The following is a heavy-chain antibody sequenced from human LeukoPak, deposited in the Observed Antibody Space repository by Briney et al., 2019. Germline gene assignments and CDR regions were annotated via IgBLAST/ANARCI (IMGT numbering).Heavy chain of an antibody. CDR2: IKQDGSEK. V-gene: IGHV3-7*03. J-gene: IGHJ3*02. Sequence: GGSLRLSCAASGFTFSSYWMSWVRQAPGKGLEWVANIKQDGSEKYYVDSVKGRFTISRDNAKNSLYLQMNSLRAEDTAVYYCAREPRGPLKDASDIWGQGTMVTVSS. CDR1: GFTFSSYW. CDR3: AREPRGPLKDASDI.